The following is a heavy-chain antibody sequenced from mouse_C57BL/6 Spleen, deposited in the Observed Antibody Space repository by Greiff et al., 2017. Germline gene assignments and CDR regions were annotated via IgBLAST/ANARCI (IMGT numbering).Heavy chain of an antibody. CDR2: IYPGDGDT. D-gene: IGHD2-5*01. CDR1: GYAFSSSW. J-gene: IGHJ3*01. CDR3: ARSGSNSAWFAY. V-gene: IGHV1-82*01. Sequence: QVQLQQSGPELVKPGASVKISCKASGYAFSSSWMNWVKQRPGKGLEWIGRIYPGDGDTNYNGKFKGKATLTADKSSSTAYMQLSSLTSEDSAVYVCARSGSNSAWFAYWGQGTLVTVSA.